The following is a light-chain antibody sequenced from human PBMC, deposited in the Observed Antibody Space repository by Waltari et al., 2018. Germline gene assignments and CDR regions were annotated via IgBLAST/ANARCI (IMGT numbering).Light chain of an antibody. CDR1: SIRTSY. J-gene: IGLJ3*02. Sequence: SSELTQGPDVSVALGQTVKITCQGDSIRTSYASWYQVKPGQAPVLVLFGKEKRPSGIPDRISGYSSGTTSSLTITGAQAEDEADYYCHSRKGSDNQVVFGGGTKLTVL. CDR2: GKE. V-gene: IGLV3-19*01. CDR3: HSRKGSDNQVV.